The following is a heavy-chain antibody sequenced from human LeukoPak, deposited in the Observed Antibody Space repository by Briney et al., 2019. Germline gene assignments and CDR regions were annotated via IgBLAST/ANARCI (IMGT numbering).Heavy chain of an antibody. CDR3: ARQDYDILTGWDGIDY. Sequence: PSETLSLTCTVSGGSISSYYWTWIWQPPGKGLEWIGYIYYSGSTNYNPSLKSRVTISVDTSKNQFSLKLSSVTAADTAVYYCARQDYDILTGWDGIDYWGQGTLVTVSS. CDR1: GGSISSYY. J-gene: IGHJ4*02. D-gene: IGHD3-9*01. CDR2: IYYSGST. V-gene: IGHV4-59*08.